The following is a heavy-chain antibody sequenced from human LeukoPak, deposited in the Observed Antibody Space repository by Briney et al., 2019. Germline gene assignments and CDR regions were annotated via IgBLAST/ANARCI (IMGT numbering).Heavy chain of an antibody. J-gene: IGHJ3*02. CDR2: ISSSSSYI. CDR3: ARVGFRTYYYDSSGYYYGFGAFDI. V-gene: IGHV3-21*05. D-gene: IGHD3-22*01. Sequence: PGGSLRLSCAASGFTFSSYSMNWVRQAPGKGLEWVSYISSSSSYIYYADSVKGRFTISRDNAKNSLYLQMNSLRAEDTAVYYCARVGFRTYYYDSSGYYYGFGAFDIWGQGTMVTVSS. CDR1: GFTFSSYS.